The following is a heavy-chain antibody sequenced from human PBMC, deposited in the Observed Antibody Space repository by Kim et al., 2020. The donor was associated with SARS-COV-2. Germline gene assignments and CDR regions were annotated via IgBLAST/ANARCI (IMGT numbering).Heavy chain of an antibody. J-gene: IGHJ6*02. CDR3: ARDPRYYDILTRAYYYYGMDV. CDR2: IKQDGSEK. CDR1: GFTFSSYW. Sequence: GGSLRLSCAASGFTFSSYWMSWVRQAPGKGLEWVANIKQDGSEKYYVDSVKGRFTISRDNAKNSLYLQMNSLGAEDTAVYYCARDPRYYDILTRAYYYYGMDVWGQGTTVTVSS. D-gene: IGHD3-9*01. V-gene: IGHV3-7*03.